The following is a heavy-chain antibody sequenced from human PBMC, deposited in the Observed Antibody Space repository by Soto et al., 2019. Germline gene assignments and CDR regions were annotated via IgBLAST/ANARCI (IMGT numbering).Heavy chain of an antibody. Sequence: GGSLRLSCAASGFTFRSHAMSWVRQAPGKGLEWVSAISGSGGSTYYADSVKGRFTISRDNSKNTLYLQMNSLRAEDTAVYYCARDDLDAFDIWGQGTMVTVSS. V-gene: IGHV3-23*01. CDR1: GFTFRSHA. J-gene: IGHJ3*02. CDR3: ARDDLDAFDI. CDR2: ISGSGGST.